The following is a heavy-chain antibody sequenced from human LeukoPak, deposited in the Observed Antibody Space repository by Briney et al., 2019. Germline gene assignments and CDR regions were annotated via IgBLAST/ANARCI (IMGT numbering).Heavy chain of an antibody. Sequence: SETLSLTCTVSGGSISSYYWTWIRQPPGKELEWIGYINYNGATHYNPSLRSRVAMSIDTSKNQFPLQLSSVTATDTAIYYCARQYDSGTLAYGYWGQGTPVTVSS. CDR3: ARQYDSGTLAYGY. CDR2: INYNGAT. CDR1: GGSISSYY. V-gene: IGHV4-59*08. J-gene: IGHJ4*02. D-gene: IGHD3-10*01.